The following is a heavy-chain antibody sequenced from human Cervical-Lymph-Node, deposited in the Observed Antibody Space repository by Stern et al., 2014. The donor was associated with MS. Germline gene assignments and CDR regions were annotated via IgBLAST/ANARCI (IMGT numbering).Heavy chain of an antibody. CDR3: FQGRVTMTRDTSTTTVHMELSSLRSEDTAVYYCARQNYYNGMDV. Sequence: QVQLVQSGAEVKKPGASVKVSCKASGYTFTSDYMHWVRRAPRQGLEWMGGIKPTGGRTNYPHKFHGRGPMTRGQYQDTSPMGVINPSGGRTSYAQKFQGRVTMTRDTSTTTVHMELSSLRSEDTAVYYCARQNYYNGMDVWGQGTTVTVSS. D-gene: IGHD2-15*01. CDR1: GYTFTSDY. J-gene: IGHJ6*02. V-gene: IGHV1-46*01. CDR2: IKPTGGRT.